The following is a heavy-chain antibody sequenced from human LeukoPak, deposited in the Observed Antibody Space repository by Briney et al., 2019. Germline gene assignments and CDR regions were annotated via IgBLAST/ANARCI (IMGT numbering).Heavy chain of an antibody. CDR2: INPSGGST. CDR3: ARVSDTIGDY. CDR1: GYTFTSYY. D-gene: IGHD2-2*01. Sequence: ASVKVSRKASGYTFTSYYMHGVRQAPGQGLEWMGIINPSGGSTSYAQEFQGRVTMTRDTSTSTVYMELSSLRSEDTAVYYCARVSDTIGDYWGQGTLVTVSS. J-gene: IGHJ4*02. V-gene: IGHV1-46*01.